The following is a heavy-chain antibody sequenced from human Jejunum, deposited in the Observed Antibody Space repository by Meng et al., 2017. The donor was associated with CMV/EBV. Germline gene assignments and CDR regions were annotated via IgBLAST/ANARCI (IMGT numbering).Heavy chain of an antibody. CDR3: ARIGLVRGPKPYGMDV. Sequence: GGSISGYYWSWIRQPPGKGLEWIGYIHYGGSTNYEPSLESRVTISVDTTKNQFSLKVSSVTAADTAVYYCARIGLVRGPKPYGMDVWGQGTTVTVSS. CDR2: IHYGGST. CDR1: GGSISGYY. D-gene: IGHD3-10*01. J-gene: IGHJ6*02. V-gene: IGHV4-59*01.